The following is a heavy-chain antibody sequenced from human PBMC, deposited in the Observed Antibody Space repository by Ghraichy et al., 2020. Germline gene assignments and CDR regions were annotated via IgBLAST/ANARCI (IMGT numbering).Heavy chain of an antibody. CDR2: IFWNDDK. CDR3: AHRGYNFAFDP. J-gene: IGHJ5*02. CDR1: GFSLSSSGVG. V-gene: IGHV2-5*01. Sequence: SGPTLVKPTQTLTLTCTFSGFSLSSSGVGVAWIRQPPGKALEWLALIFWNDDKFYSPALKSRLTITKDTSKNQVVLTMTNMDPVDTATYYCAHRGYNFAFDPWGQGTLVTVSS. D-gene: IGHD1-1*01.